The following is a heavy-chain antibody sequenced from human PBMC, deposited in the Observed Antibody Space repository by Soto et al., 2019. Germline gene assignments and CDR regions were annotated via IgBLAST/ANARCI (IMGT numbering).Heavy chain of an antibody. V-gene: IGHV5-51*01. CDR2: IYPGDSDT. D-gene: IGHD3-3*01. CDR1: GYSFTSYW. CDR3: ARSIIGVVINPEAFDI. J-gene: IGHJ3*02. Sequence: GESLKISCKGSGYSFTSYWIGWVRQMPGKGLEWMGIIYPGDSDTRYSPSFQGQVTISADKSISTAYLQWSGLKASDTAMYYCARSIIGVVINPEAFDIWGQGTMVTVS.